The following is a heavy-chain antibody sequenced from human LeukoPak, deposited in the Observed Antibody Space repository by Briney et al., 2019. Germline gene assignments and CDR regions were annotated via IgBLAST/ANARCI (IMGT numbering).Heavy chain of an antibody. V-gene: IGHV1-69*05. J-gene: IGHJ4*02. CDR2: IIPIFGTA. CDR3: ASPGADSSSWDY. CDR1: GGTFSSYA. D-gene: IGHD6-13*01. Sequence: ASVKVSCKASGGTFSSYAISWVRQAPGQGLEWMGGIIPIFGTANYAQKFQGRVTITTDESTSTAYMELSSLRPEDTAVYYCASPGADSSSWDYWGQGTLVTVSS.